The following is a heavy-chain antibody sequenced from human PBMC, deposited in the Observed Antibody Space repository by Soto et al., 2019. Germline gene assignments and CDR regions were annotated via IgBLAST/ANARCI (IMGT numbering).Heavy chain of an antibody. CDR1: GDSISSRSYY. CDR3: AGLPCITTFRRDY. D-gene: IGHD1-1*01. V-gene: IGHV4-39*01. J-gene: IGHJ4*02. CDR2: IYYSGST. Sequence: PSETLSLTCTVPGDSISSRSYYWGGIRQPPGKGLEWSGSIYYSGSTYNTPSLRSRISMSIDTSKEQFSLKQKSVTAAATALYFCAGLPCITTFRRDYWGQGTLVTVSS.